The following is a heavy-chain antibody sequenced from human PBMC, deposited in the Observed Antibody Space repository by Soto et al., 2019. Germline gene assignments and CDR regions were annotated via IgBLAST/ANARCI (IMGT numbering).Heavy chain of an antibody. V-gene: IGHV3-23*01. CDR1: GFTFSNYA. J-gene: IGHJ6*02. D-gene: IGHD2-2*01. CDR2: IRSSGEST. Sequence: QLLESGGGLVQTGGALRLSCTASGFTFSNYAMSWVRQAPGKGLEWVSGIRSSGESTYYADSVKGRLTISRDNSKNMLYLQINSLRAEDTAVYYCAKGGRRVLCPMDVWGQGTTVTVSS. CDR3: AKGGRRVLCPMDV.